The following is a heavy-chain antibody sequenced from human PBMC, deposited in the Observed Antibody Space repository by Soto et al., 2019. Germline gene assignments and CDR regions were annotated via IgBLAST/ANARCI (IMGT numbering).Heavy chain of an antibody. Sequence: EVQVLESGGGLAQPGRSLRLSCAVSGLSFSSYAMTWVRQSPGKGLGWVSSISRSGNSTYSADSVRGRFTISRDNSKNTLYLQMNSQRAEDTAVYYCAKDAKILDWLPTSYYFDFWGQGTLVTVSS. CDR2: ISRSGNST. CDR1: GLSFSSYA. CDR3: AKDAKILDWLPTSYYFDF. J-gene: IGHJ4*02. D-gene: IGHD3-9*01. V-gene: IGHV3-23*01.